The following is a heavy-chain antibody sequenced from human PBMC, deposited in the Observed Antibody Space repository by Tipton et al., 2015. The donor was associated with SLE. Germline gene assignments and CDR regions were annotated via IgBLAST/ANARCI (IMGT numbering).Heavy chain of an antibody. J-gene: IGHJ3*02. CDR1: GGSFSGYY. CDR2: INHSGST. V-gene: IGHV4-34*01. CDR3: ARRHWNDDAVGDDVFDI. D-gene: IGHD1-1*01. Sequence: TLSLTCTVYGGSFSGYYWSWIRQPPGKGLEWIGEINHSGSTNYNPSLKSRVTISVDTSKNQFSLKLSSVTAADTAVYYCARRHWNDDAVGDDVFDIWGQGTMVTVSS.